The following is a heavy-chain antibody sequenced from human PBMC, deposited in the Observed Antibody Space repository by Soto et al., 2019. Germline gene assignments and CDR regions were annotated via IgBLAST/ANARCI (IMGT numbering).Heavy chain of an antibody. J-gene: IGHJ4*02. CDR2: ISGSAGST. V-gene: IGHV3-23*01. D-gene: IGHD3-16*01. CDR1: GFTFSSYA. Sequence: GGSLRLSCAASGFTFSSYAMSWIRQAPGKGLEWVSAISGSAGSTYYADSVKGRFTISRDNSKNTLYLQMNSLRAEDTAVFYCTKDLWPYLPAGGEFDSWGQGTLVTVSS. CDR3: TKDLWPYLPAGGEFDS.